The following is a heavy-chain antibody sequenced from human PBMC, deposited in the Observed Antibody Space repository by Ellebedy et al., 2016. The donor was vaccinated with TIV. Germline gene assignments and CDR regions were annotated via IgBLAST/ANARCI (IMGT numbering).Heavy chain of an antibody. V-gene: IGHV5-51*01. D-gene: IGHD5-12*01. CDR3: ARLAYSGRGYY. CDR1: GYSFSNYW. J-gene: IGHJ4*02. CDR2: IYPGDSDL. Sequence: GESLKISCQGSGYSFSNYWIGWVRQMPGKGLEWMGIIYPGDSDLKYSPSFQGQVTISADRSTSISYLQWSSLKATDSAIYYCARLAYSGRGYYWGQGTLVTVSS.